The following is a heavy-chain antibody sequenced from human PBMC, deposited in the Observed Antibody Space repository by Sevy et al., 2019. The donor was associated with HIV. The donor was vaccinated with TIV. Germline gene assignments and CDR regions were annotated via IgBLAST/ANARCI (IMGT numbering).Heavy chain of an antibody. V-gene: IGHV1-2*06. CDR3: ARGRIQLWSPVDY. Sequence: ASVKVSCKASGYTFTGYYMHWVRQAPGQGLEWMGRINPNSGGTNYAQKFQGRVTMTRDTSISTAYMELSRLRSDDTAGYYCARGRIQLWSPVDYWGQGTLVTVSS. CDR2: INPNSGGT. D-gene: IGHD5-18*01. J-gene: IGHJ4*02. CDR1: GYTFTGYY.